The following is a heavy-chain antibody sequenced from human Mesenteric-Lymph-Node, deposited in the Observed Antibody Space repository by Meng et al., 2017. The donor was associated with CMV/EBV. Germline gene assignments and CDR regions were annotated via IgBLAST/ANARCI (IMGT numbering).Heavy chain of an antibody. Sequence: GESLKISCTASGFTVTISSNHMRWVRQAPGKGLEWVSLTYSGGNTYYADSVKGRFTISRDNSKSKVYLQMNSLRHEDTALYYCVRLFCTRTSCYEDIWGQGTLVTVSS. D-gene: IGHD2-2*01. V-gene: IGHV3-66*02. J-gene: IGHJ4*02. CDR1: GFTVTISSNH. CDR3: VRLFCTRTSCYEDI. CDR2: TYSGGNT.